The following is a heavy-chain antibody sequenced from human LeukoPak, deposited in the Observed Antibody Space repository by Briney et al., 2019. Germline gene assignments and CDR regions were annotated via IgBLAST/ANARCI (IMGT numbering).Heavy chain of an antibody. D-gene: IGHD2-15*01. CDR2: INHSGST. J-gene: IGHJ5*02. CDR3: AKAYCSGGSCYFPTS. CDR1: GGSFSGYY. V-gene: IGHV4-34*01. Sequence: PSETLSLTCAVYGGSFSGYYWSWIRQPPGKGLEWIGEINHSGSTNYNPSLKSRVTISVDKSKNQFSLRLTSLTAADTAVYYCAKAYCSGGSCYFPTSWGQGTLVTVSS.